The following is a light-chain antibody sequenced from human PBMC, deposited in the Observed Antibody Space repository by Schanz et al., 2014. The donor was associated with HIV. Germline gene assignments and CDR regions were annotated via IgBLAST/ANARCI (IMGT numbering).Light chain of an antibody. CDR1: RSNIGAGYD. CDR3: ATWDGSLNGRI. J-gene: IGLJ2*01. V-gene: IGLV1-40*01. CDR2: GNT. Sequence: QSVLTQPPSVSGAPGQRVTISCTGSRSNIGAGYDVHWYQQLPGTAPKLLIYGNTNRPSGVPDRFSGSKSGTSVSLAISGLQSEDEADYYCATWDGSLNGRIFGGGTKLTVL.